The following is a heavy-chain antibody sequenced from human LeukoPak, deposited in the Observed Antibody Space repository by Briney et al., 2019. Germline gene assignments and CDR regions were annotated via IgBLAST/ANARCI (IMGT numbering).Heavy chain of an antibody. CDR3: ARPLYYDSSGYYFDI. CDR1: GFTFSEYY. CDR2: ISSSNNFR. J-gene: IGHJ3*02. Sequence: GGSLRLSCAASGFTFSEYYMSWIRQAPGKGLEWVSYISSSNNFRNYADSVKGRFTISRDNAKNSLYLQMNSLRAEDAAVYYCARPLYYDSSGYYFDIWGQGTMVTVSS. V-gene: IGHV3-11*03. D-gene: IGHD3-22*01.